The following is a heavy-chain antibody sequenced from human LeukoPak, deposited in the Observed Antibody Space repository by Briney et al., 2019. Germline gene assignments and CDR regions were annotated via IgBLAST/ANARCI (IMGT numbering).Heavy chain of an antibody. CDR1: GGSISSSSYY. CDR3: ARGTYSLAH. Sequence: SETLSLTCTVSGGSISSSSYYWGGIRQPPGKGLEWIGSIYYSGSTYYNPSLKSRVTISVDTSKNQFSLKLSSVTAADTAVYYCARGTYSLAHWGQGTLVTVSS. J-gene: IGHJ4*02. CDR2: IYYSGST. V-gene: IGHV4-39*01. D-gene: IGHD4-11*01.